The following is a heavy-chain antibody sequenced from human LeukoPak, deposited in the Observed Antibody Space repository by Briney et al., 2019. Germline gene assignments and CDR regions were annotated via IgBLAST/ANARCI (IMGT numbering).Heavy chain of an antibody. Sequence: ASVKVSCKASGYTFTGYYMHWVREAPGQGLEWMGWINPNSGGTNYAQKFQGRVTMTRDTSISTAYMELSRLRSDDTAVYYCAREDFLMTTVVPFDYWGQGTLVTVSS. V-gene: IGHV1-2*02. CDR2: INPNSGGT. J-gene: IGHJ4*02. CDR3: AREDFLMTTVVPFDY. CDR1: GYTFTGYY. D-gene: IGHD4-23*01.